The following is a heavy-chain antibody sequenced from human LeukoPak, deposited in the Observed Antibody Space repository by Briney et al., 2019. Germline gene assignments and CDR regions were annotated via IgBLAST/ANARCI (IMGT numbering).Heavy chain of an antibody. D-gene: IGHD4-11*01. Sequence: GRSLRLSCAASGFIYSHYGMHWVRQAPGKGLEWVAVIWSDGSNRFYAGSVKVRFTISRDNSQNTLFLQMNSLRAEDTAMYYCARDAQRGFDYSNSLEYWGHGTLVTVSS. CDR2: IWSDGSNR. J-gene: IGHJ4*01. CDR3: ARDAQRGFDYSNSLEY. CDR1: GFIYSHYG. V-gene: IGHV3-33*01.